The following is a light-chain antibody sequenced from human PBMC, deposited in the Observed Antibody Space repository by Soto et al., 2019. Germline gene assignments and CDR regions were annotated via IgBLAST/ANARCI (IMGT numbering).Light chain of an antibody. Sequence: DIPLTQSPSSLSASIGDRFAITCQASQNITNNLSWYQQKPGKAPNLLIYHASKLAKGVTSRFSGSGSGTDFSFIITSLQREDLATYYCQQYYGRPPLTFGQGTRLEIK. CDR2: HAS. CDR3: QQYYGRPPLT. J-gene: IGKJ5*01. V-gene: IGKV1-33*01. CDR1: QNITNN.